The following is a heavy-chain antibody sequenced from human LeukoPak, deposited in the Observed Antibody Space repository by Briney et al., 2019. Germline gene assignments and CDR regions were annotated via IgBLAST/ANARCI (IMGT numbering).Heavy chain of an antibody. CDR2: ISSSSSYI. J-gene: IGHJ1*01. CDR3: ARDRAPTVYTPEYFQH. V-gene: IGHV3-21*01. D-gene: IGHD1-14*01. CDR1: GFTFSSYS. Sequence: PGGSLRLSCAASGFTFSSYSMNWVRQAPGKGLEWVASISSSSSYIYYADSVKGRFTISRDNAKNSLYLQMNSLRAEDTAVYYCARDRAPTVYTPEYFQHWGQGTLVTVSS.